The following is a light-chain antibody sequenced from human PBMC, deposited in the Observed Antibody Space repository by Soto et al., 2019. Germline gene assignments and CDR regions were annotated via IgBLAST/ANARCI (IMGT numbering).Light chain of an antibody. Sequence: DIEMTQSPDSLAVSLGESATISCKSKQSVSFSSNNKTNLAWYQQKPGQPPKLLISWASSRESGVPDRFSGSGSGTDFSLTISSLQAEDVAVYYCQEYYSASYTFGQGTKLEFK. V-gene: IGKV4-1*01. CDR1: QSVSFSSNNKTN. J-gene: IGKJ2*01. CDR2: WAS. CDR3: QEYYSASYT.